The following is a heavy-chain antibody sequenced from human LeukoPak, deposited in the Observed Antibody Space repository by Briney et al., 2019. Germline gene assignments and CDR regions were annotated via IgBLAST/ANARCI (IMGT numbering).Heavy chain of an antibody. CDR1: GFTFSSYG. V-gene: IGHV3-33*01. CDR3: ARVGNDFWSGYYGTFDY. J-gene: IGHJ4*02. CDR2: IWYDGSNE. Sequence: GGSLRLSCAASGFTFSSYGMHWVRQAPGKGLEWVAVIWYDGSNEYYADSVKGRFTISRDNSKNTLYLQMNSLRAEDTAVYYCARVGNDFWSGYYGTFDYWGQGTLVTVSS. D-gene: IGHD3-3*01.